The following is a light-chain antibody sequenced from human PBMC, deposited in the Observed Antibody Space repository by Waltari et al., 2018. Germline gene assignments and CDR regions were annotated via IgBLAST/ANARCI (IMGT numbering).Light chain of an antibody. CDR3: QQYNSYSPGYT. Sequence: DIQMTQYPSTLSASVGDRVTITCRASQSISSWLAWYQQKPGKAPKLLIYKASSLESGVPSRFSGSGSGTEFTLTISSLQPDDFATYYCQQYNSYSPGYTFGQGTKLEIK. J-gene: IGKJ2*01. CDR2: KAS. V-gene: IGKV1-5*03. CDR1: QSISSW.